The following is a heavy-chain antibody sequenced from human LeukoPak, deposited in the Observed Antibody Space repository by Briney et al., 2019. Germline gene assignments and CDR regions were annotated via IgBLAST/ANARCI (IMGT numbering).Heavy chain of an antibody. J-gene: IGHJ4*02. D-gene: IGHD1-26*01. V-gene: IGHV4-39*01. Sequence: SETLSLTCTVSGGSISSSSYYWGWIRQPPGKGLEWIGSIYYSGSTYYNPSLKSRVTISVDTSKNQFSLKLSSVTAADTAVYYCARPRLGATLYSDYWGQGTLVTVSS. CDR2: IYYSGST. CDR1: GGSISSSSYY. CDR3: ARPRLGATLYSDY.